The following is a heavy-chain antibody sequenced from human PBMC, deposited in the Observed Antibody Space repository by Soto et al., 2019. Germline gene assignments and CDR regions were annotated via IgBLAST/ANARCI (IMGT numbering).Heavy chain of an antibody. D-gene: IGHD3-10*01. V-gene: IGHV3-33*01. CDR1: GFTFSSYG. Sequence: PGGSLRLSCAASGFTFSSYGMHWVRQAPGKGLEWVAVIWYDGSNKYYADSVKGRFTISRDNSKNTLYLQMNSLRAEDTAVYYCARDAAPLDLGSGSYPDYWGQGTLVTVSS. CDR2: IWYDGSNK. J-gene: IGHJ4*02. CDR3: ARDAAPLDLGSGSYPDY.